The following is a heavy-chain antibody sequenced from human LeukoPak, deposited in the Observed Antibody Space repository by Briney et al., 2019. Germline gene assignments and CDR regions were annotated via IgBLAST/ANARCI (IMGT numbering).Heavy chain of an antibody. D-gene: IGHD3-3*01. V-gene: IGHV4-39*07. CDR3: ARAFRGIFGVFEAFDI. J-gene: IGHJ3*02. Sequence: SETLSLTCTVSGGSISYSNSYWGWIRQPPGKGLEWIGNIYFSGSTYYKQSLKSRVTISVDTSKNQFSLKLRSVTAADTAVYYCARAFRGIFGVFEAFDIWGQGTMVTVSS. CDR2: IYFSGST. CDR1: GGSISYSNSY.